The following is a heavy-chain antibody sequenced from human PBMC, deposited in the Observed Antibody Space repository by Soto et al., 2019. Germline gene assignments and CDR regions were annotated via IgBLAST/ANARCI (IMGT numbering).Heavy chain of an antibody. V-gene: IGHV3-23*01. CDR3: AKKANSGPGTQYFDN. J-gene: IGHJ4*02. CDR1: GFTFSSYS. Sequence: GGSLRLSGAASGFTFSSYSMSWVRQAPGKGLEWVSGFRTGGDDATTYYADSVKGRFTISRDNSKNMLFLQMNSLRAEDTAIYYCAKKANSGPGTQYFDNCRQGTLPTVSS. CDR2: FRTGGDDATT. D-gene: IGHD3-10*01.